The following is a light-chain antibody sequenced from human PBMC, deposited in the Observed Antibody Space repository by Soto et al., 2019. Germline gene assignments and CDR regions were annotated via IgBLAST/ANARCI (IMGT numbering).Light chain of an antibody. V-gene: IGKV1-5*01. Sequence: DIQMTQSPSSLSASVGDRVTITCRASQSISSYLNWYQQKPGKAPKLLIYAASSLQSGVPSRFSGSGSGTEFTLTISSLQPDDFATYYCQQYNSYSPITFGQGTRLEI. CDR3: QQYNSYSPIT. CDR2: AAS. J-gene: IGKJ5*01. CDR1: QSISSY.